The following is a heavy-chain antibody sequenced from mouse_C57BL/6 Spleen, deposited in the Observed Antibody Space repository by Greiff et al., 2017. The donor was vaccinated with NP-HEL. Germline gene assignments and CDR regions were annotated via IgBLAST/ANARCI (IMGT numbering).Heavy chain of an antibody. CDR2: IHPNSGST. CDR1: GYTFTSYW. D-gene: IGHD1-1*01. V-gene: IGHV1-64*01. CDR3: ARGTTVGDY. Sequence: VQLQQPGAELVKPGASVKLSCKASGYTFTSYWMHWVKQRPGQGLEWIGMIHPNSGSTNYNEKLKSKATLTVDKSSSTAYMQLSSLTSEDSAVYYCARGTTVGDYWGQGTTLTVSS. J-gene: IGHJ2*01.